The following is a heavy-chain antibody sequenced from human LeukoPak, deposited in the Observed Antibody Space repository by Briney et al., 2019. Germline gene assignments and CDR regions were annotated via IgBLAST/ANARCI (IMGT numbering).Heavy chain of an antibody. Sequence: GGSLRLSCAASGFTFRLYAMTWVRQAPGKGLEGVSGLDGDSGRTYYADSVKGRFTVSRDNSKNTVYLQMSSLRDEDTAVYYCAKDITLGDGRLAFDFWGQGTLVTVSS. D-gene: IGHD3-16*01. CDR1: GFTFRLYA. J-gene: IGHJ3*01. CDR3: AKDITLGDGRLAFDF. CDR2: LDGDSGRT. V-gene: IGHV3-23*01.